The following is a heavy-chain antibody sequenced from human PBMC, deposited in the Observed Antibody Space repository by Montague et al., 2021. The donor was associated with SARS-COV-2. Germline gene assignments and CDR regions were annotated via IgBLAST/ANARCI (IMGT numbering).Heavy chain of an antibody. CDR3: ARDSRTDFDWLFPDSGSYYYYMDV. CDR1: GGSISSYY. J-gene: IGHJ6*03. D-gene: IGHD3-9*01. V-gene: IGHV4-59*01. CDR2: IYYNGST. Sequence: SETLSLTCTVSGGSISSYYWSWIRQPPGKGLECIGYIYYNGSTNYNPSLKSRVTISVVTSKNQFSLKLSSVTAADTAVYYCARDSRTDFDWLFPDSGSYYYYMDVWGKGTTVTVSS.